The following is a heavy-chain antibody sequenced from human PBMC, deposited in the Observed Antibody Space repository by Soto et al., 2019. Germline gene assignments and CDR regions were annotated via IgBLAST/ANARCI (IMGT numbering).Heavy chain of an antibody. Sequence: SLRISWAASGFTFSSYAMHWVRQAPGKGLEWVAVISYDGSNKYYADSVKGRFTISRDNSKNTLYLQMNSLRAEDTAVYYCAREGSGWPGDYWGQGTLVTVSS. V-gene: IGHV3-30-3*01. CDR3: AREGSGWPGDY. J-gene: IGHJ4*02. CDR2: ISYDGSNK. CDR1: GFTFSSYA. D-gene: IGHD6-19*01.